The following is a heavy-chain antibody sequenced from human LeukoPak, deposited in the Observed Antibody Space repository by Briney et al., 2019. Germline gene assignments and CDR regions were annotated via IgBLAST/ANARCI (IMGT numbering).Heavy chain of an antibody. Sequence: ASVKVSCKASGYTFSTYYMHWVRQAPGQGLEWMGVINPSGGRTTYAQKFQGRVTMTSDTSISTAYMELSRLRSDDTAVYYCARDLVEMATIAADYWGQGTLVTVSS. CDR1: GYTFSTYY. CDR3: ARDLVEMATIAADY. CDR2: INPSGGRT. V-gene: IGHV1-46*01. D-gene: IGHD5-24*01. J-gene: IGHJ4*02.